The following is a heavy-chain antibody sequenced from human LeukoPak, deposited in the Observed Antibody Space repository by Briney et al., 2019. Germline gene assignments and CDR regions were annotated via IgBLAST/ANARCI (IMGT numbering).Heavy chain of an antibody. D-gene: IGHD4/OR15-4a*01. J-gene: IGHJ4*02. V-gene: IGHV1-2*02. CDR3: AKDDYVTAWYYFHC. CDR2: INPNSGGT. CDR1: GYSFTDYY. Sequence: ASVKVSCKASGYSFTDYYIHWVRQAPGQGLEWMGWINPNSGGTNYAQKFQGRVTMTRDTSISTVYMELSSLRSDDTAVYYCAKDDYVTAWYYFHCWGQGTLVTVSS.